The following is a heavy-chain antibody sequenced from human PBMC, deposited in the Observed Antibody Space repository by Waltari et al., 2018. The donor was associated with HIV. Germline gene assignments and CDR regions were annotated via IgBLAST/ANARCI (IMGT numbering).Heavy chain of an antibody. J-gene: IGHJ4*02. CDR3: ARLNCFRSGGYSPPYFDY. CDR1: GFTNYW. Sequence: VQLVQSGAEVTKPGESLKISCKGSGFTNYWIGWVRQMPGKGLEAMGISFPRDSDTSYSPSFQGQVTISADKSTSTSYLQWSSLKASDTAMYYCARLNCFRSGGYSPPYFDYWGQGTLVTGSS. CDR2: SFPRDSDT. D-gene: IGHD3-10*01. V-gene: IGHV5-51*01.